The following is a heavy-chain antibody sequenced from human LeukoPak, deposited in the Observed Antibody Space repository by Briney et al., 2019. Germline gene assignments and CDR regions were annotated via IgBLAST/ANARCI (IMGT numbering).Heavy chain of an antibody. Sequence: GGSLRLSCAASGFTVSSNYMSWVRQAPGKGLEWVGRITRKIDGETTDYAAPVKGRFTISRNDPENTLFLQMNSLKTEDTAVYYCTTDTPDSSGYCHDYWGQGTLVTVSS. CDR2: ITRKIDGETT. CDR1: GFTVSSNY. CDR3: TTDTPDSSGYCHDY. V-gene: IGHV3-15*01. J-gene: IGHJ4*02. D-gene: IGHD3-22*01.